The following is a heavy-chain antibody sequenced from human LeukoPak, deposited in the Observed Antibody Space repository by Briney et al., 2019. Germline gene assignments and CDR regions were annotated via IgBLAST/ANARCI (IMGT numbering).Heavy chain of an antibody. D-gene: IGHD1-1*01. CDR3: ARGRKTGTMKYYFDY. J-gene: IGHJ4*02. CDR2: INPNSGGT. Sequence: ASVKVSCKASGYTSTGYYMHWVRQAPGQGLEWMGWINPNSGGTNYAQKFQGRVTMTRDTSTSTAYMELRSLRSDDTAVYYCARGRKTGTMKYYFDYWGQGTLVTVSS. V-gene: IGHV1-2*02. CDR1: GYTSTGYY.